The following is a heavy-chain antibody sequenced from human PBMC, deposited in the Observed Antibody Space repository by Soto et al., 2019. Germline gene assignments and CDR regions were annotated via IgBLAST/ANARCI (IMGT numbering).Heavy chain of an antibody. CDR2: INAANGDT. CDR1: GYTFTSYG. D-gene: IGHD6-13*01. J-gene: IGHJ5*02. Sequence: ASVKVSCKAPGYTFTSYGIHWVRQAPGQRLEWMGWINAANGDTKYSPKFQGRVTITRDTSASTAYMELSSLRSEDTAVYYCVRRHVSATGIDWFDPWGQGTLVTVSS. V-gene: IGHV1-3*01. CDR3: VRRHVSATGIDWFDP.